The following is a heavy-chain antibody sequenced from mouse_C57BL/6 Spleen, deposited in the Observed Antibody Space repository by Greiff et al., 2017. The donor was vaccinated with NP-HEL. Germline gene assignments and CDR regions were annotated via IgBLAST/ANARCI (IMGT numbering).Heavy chain of an antibody. CDR1: GYTFTSYW. J-gene: IGHJ4*01. Sequence: QVQLQQPGAELVRPGSSVKLSCKASGYTFTSYWMDWVKQRPGQGLEWIGNIYPSDSGTHYNQKFKDKATLTVDKSSSTAYMQLSSLTSEDSAVYYYASAWGKYGYDAMDYWGQGTSVTVSS. V-gene: IGHV1-61*01. D-gene: IGHD1-1*01. CDR3: ASAWGKYGYDAMDY. CDR2: IYPSDSGT.